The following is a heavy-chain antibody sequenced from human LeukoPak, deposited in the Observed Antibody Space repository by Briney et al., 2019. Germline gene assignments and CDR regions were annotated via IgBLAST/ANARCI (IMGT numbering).Heavy chain of an antibody. D-gene: IGHD3-9*01. CDR3: ARDTYYDILTGYTAGGLFDY. J-gene: IGHJ4*02. CDR1: GYTFTGYY. Sequence: ASVKVSCKASGYTFTGYYMQWVRQAPGQGLELMGWINPNSGDTNYAQKFQGRVTMTRDTSISTAYMELSRLRSDDTAVYYCARDTYYDILTGYTAGGLFDYWGQGTLVTVSS. V-gene: IGHV1-2*02. CDR2: INPNSGDT.